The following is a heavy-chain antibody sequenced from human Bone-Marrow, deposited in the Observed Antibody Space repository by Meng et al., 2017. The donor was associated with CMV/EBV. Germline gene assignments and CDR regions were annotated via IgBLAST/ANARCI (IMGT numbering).Heavy chain of an antibody. CDR3: AREAVGEYVDSGMDV. D-gene: IGHD1-26*01. CDR2: IIPILGLA. Sequence: SVKVSCKASGGTFSSYAISWVRQAPGQGLEWMGGIIPILGLANYAQKFQGRVTITADKSTSTAYMELSSLRSEDTAVYYCAREAVGEYVDSGMDVWGQGTTVTVSS. CDR1: GGTFSSYA. J-gene: IGHJ6*02. V-gene: IGHV1-69*10.